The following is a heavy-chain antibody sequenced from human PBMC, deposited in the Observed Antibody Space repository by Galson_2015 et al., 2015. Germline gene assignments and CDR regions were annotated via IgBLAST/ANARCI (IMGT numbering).Heavy chain of an antibody. CDR2: ISSSSRNI. CDR3: ARDWGNYVRFDP. V-gene: IGHV3-48*02. CDR1: GFAFHSYS. J-gene: IGHJ5*02. Sequence: LRLSCAASGFAFHSYSMNWARQAPGKGLEWVSYISSSSRNIQYADSVKGRFTISRDNARNSLFLQMNSLRDDDTAVYYCARDWGNYVRFDPWGQGTLVTVSS. D-gene: IGHD4-11*01.